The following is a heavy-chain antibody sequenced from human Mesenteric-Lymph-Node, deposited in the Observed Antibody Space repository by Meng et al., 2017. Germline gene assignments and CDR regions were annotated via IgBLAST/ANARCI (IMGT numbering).Heavy chain of an antibody. CDR1: GYTFTGYY. D-gene: IGHD5-18*01. Sequence: VKVSCQASGYTFTGYYMHWVRQAPGQGLEWMGWINPNSGGTNYAQKFQDRVTMTRDTSISTAYMELSRRRSDDTAVDYCARATVRDIQLWYYYGMDVWGQGTTVTVSS. J-gene: IGHJ6*02. CDR3: ARATVRDIQLWYYYGMDV. V-gene: IGHV1-2*02. CDR2: INPNSGGT.